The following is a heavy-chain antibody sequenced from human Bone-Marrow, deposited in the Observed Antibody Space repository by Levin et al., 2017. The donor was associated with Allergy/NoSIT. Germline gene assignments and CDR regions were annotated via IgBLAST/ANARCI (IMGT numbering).Heavy chain of an antibody. CDR3: AGRSRSMFRD. CDR2: IYDNGST. V-gene: IGHV4-59*01. D-gene: IGHD3-10*01. J-gene: IGHJ4*02. CDR1: GASITRDY. Sequence: SETLSLTCTVSGASITRDYWIWIRQPPGKGLEWIGFIYDNGSTNYNPSLQSRVTFLVDTSKNQFSLTLTSVTAADAGVYYCAGRSRSMFRDWGPGSLVTVSS.